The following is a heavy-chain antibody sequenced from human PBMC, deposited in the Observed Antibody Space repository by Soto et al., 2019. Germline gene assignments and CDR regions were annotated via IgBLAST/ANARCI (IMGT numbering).Heavy chain of an antibody. J-gene: IGHJ6*02. D-gene: IGHD1-1*01. CDR2: ISYDGKNK. CDR3: AKDSAGGNYWTEDMDV. CDR1: GFTFSSYG. V-gene: IGHV3-30*18. Sequence: QVQLVESGGGVVQPGKSLRLSCAASGFTFSSYGMHWVRQAPGKGLEWVAIISYDGKNKHYGDSVKGRFTISRDNSKNTLYLQMNSLRLEDTALYFCAKDSAGGNYWTEDMDVWGQGTAVTVSS.